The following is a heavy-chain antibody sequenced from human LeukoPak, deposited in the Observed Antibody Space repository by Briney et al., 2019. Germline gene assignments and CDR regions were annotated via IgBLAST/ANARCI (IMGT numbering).Heavy chain of an antibody. J-gene: IGHJ4*02. CDR1: GFTFSRAW. V-gene: IGHV3-48*01. CDR3: ARDPFSSSSFDY. D-gene: IGHD6-13*01. CDR2: ISSSSSTI. Sequence: TGGSLRLSCAASGFTFSRAWMNGVRQAPGKGLGWISYISSSSSTIYYADSVKGRFTISRDNAKNSLYLQMNTRSAEDTAVYYCARDPFSSSSFDYWGQGTLVTVSS.